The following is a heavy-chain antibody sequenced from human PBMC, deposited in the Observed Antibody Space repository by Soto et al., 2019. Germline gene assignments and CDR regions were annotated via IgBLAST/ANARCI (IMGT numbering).Heavy chain of an antibody. CDR3: ARSRNSYYYGFDV. J-gene: IGHJ6*02. V-gene: IGHV4-61*08. CDR1: GGSVSGGDYF. Sequence: SETLSPTCTVSGGSVSGGDYFWSWVRQSPGKRLEWIAYIYYSGSTNYNPSLKSRATISVDTSKSQVSLTLTSMTAADAALYYCARSRNSYYYGFDVWGQGTAVTVSS. CDR2: IYYSGST.